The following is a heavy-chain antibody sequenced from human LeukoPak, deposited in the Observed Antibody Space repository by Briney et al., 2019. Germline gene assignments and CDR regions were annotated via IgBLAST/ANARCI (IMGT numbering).Heavy chain of an antibody. J-gene: IGHJ3*02. D-gene: IGHD4-17*01. CDR2: IRSDSTYI. V-gene: IGHV3-21*01. CDR3: ARGHGAYRDVFDI. CDR1: GFMFNSYT. Sequence: GGSLRLSCAASGFMFNSYTMHWVRQAPGKGLEWVSVIRSDSTYISYADSLRGRFTISRDNVQKSLYLQMTNLRAEDTAVYYCARGHGAYRDVFDIWGQATLVTVSS.